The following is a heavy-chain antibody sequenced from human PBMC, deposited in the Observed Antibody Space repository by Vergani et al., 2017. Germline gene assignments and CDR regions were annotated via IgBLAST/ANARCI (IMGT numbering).Heavy chain of an antibody. Sequence: QVQLQQWGAGLLKPSETLSLTCAVYGGSFSGYYWSWIRQPPGKGLEWFGEINHSGSTNYNPSLKSRVTISVDTSKNHFSLKLSSVTAADTAVYYCARGPSLHYYYMDVWGKGTTVTVSS. CDR2: INHSGST. V-gene: IGHV4-34*01. CDR1: GGSFSGYY. CDR3: ARGPSLHYYYMDV. J-gene: IGHJ6*03.